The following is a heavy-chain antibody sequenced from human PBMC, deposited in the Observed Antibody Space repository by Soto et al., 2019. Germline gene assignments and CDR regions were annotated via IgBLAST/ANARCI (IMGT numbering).Heavy chain of an antibody. CDR2: ISGSTGST. J-gene: IGHJ4*02. D-gene: IGHD6-19*01. CDR1: GFTFSNYA. CDR3: AKEGDIAVAGNSFDS. Sequence: PGGSLRLSCAASGFTFSNYAMSWVRQAPGKGLDWVSGISGSTGSTYYADSVKGRFTISRDSSKNTLYLQMNSLRVEDTALYYCAKEGDIAVAGNSFDSWGLGTLVTVSS. V-gene: IGHV3-23*01.